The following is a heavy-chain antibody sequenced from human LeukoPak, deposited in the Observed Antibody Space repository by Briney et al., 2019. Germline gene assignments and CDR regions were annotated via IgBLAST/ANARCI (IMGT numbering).Heavy chain of an antibody. J-gene: IGHJ3*02. V-gene: IGHV4-4*07. D-gene: IGHD3-3*01. CDR1: GGSINSYY. Sequence: PSETLSLTCTVSGGSINSYYWSWIRQPAGKGLEWIGRIYTSGSTNYNPSLKSRVTMSVDTSKNQFSLKLSSVTAADTAVYYCARVPYLYDFWSGYFRSCAFDIWGQGTMVTVSS. CDR2: IYTSGST. CDR3: ARVPYLYDFWSGYFRSCAFDI.